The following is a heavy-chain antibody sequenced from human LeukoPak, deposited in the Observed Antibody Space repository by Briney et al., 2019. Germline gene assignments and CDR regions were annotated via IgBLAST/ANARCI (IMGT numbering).Heavy chain of an antibody. D-gene: IGHD3-22*01. CDR2: ISYDGSNK. Sequence: GRSLRLSCAASGFTFSSYAMHWVRQAPGKGLEWVAVISYDGSNKYYADSVKGRFTISRDNSKNTLYLQMNSLRAEDTAVYYCANLNGPTYYYDSSGYYQLFDYWGQGTLVTVSS. V-gene: IGHV3-30-3*01. CDR3: ANLNGPTYYYDSSGYYQLFDY. J-gene: IGHJ4*02. CDR1: GFTFSSYA.